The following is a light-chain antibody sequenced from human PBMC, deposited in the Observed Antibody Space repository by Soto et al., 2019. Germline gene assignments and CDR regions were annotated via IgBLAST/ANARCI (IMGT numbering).Light chain of an antibody. V-gene: IGLV3-25*02. CDR1: ALPTQY. CDR3: QSADTSGTYYV. CDR2: KDN. Sequence: ELTQSTSVSLTPGQTARITCSGDALPTQYVYWYQQKPGQAPRLIIYKDNQRPSEIPERFSASSSGTLATLTISGIQAEDEADFYCQSADTSGTYYVFGTGTKVTVL. J-gene: IGLJ1*01.